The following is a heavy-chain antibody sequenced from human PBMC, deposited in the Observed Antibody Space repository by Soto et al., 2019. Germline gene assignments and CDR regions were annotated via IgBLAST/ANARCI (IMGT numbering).Heavy chain of an antibody. CDR2: MQPSTGRT. J-gene: IGHJ4*02. CDR3: ARGVSAGVDY. D-gene: IGHD1-26*01. CDR1: GYSFTSLD. Sequence: QVQLVQSGAEVREPGASVKVSCKASGYSFTSLDINWVRQTAGQGLEWMGWMQPSTGRTGYAQKSQGRVTMARDTSINTAYMELTTLTSDDTAFYYCARGVSAGVDYWGQGPLVTVSS. V-gene: IGHV1-8*01.